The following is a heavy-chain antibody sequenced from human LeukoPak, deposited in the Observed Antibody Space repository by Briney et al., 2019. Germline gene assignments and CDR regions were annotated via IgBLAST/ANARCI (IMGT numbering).Heavy chain of an antibody. CDR3: AELGITMIGGV. Sequence: GGSLRLSCAASGFTFDDYGMSWVRQAPGKGLEWVSGINWNGGSTDYADSVKGRFTISRDSAKNSLYLQMNSLRAEDTAVYYCAELGITMIGGVWGKGTTVTISS. CDR2: INWNGGST. V-gene: IGHV3-20*04. D-gene: IGHD3-10*02. CDR1: GFTFDDYG. J-gene: IGHJ6*04.